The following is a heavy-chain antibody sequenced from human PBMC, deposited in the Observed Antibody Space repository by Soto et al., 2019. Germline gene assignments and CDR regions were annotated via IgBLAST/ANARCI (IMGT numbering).Heavy chain of an antibody. Sequence: PSQTLSLTCTVSYYSISSGYYCGCLRKPPGKGLDWIGSIYHVGITYYNPSLNSRVTLSIDMTNNHVSLILNSVTAADTAVYYCARVGPWVPYYYDSSPYTFENWFEPWGQGTLVTVSS. CDR2: IYHVGIT. CDR1: YYSISSGYY. D-gene: IGHD3-22*01. V-gene: IGHV4-38-2*02. J-gene: IGHJ5*02. CDR3: ARVGPWVPYYYDSSPYTFENWFEP.